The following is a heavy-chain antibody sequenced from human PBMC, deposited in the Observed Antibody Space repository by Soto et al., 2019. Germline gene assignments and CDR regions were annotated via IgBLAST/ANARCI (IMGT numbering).Heavy chain of an antibody. CDR2: ISSSSSYI. CDR3: ARVAYYYDSSGYFY. D-gene: IGHD3-22*01. J-gene: IGHJ4*02. CDR1: GFTFSSYS. V-gene: IGHV3-21*01. Sequence: GGTLRLSCAASGFTFSSYSMNWVRQAPGKGLEWVSSISSSSSYIYYADSVKGRFTISRDNAKNSLYLQMNSPRAEDTAVYYCARVAYYYDSSGYFYWGQGTLVTVSS.